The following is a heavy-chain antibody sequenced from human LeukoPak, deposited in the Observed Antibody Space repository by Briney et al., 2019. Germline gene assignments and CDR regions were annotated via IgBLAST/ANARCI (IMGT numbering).Heavy chain of an antibody. V-gene: IGHV1-2*02. D-gene: IGHD4-17*01. CDR1: GYTFTGYY. J-gene: IGHJ3*02. CDR2: INPNSGGT. Sequence: ASVKVSCKASGYTFTGYYLHWVRQAPGQGLEWMGWINPNSGGTNYAQKFQGRVTMTRDTSISTAYMELSRLRSDDSAVYYCARGRGYGDYMHAFDIWGQGTMVTVSS. CDR3: ARGRGYGDYMHAFDI.